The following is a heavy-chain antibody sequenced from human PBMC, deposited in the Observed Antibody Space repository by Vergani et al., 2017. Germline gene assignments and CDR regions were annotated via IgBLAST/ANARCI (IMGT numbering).Heavy chain of an antibody. CDR3: ARRSGIVYDIFSGTQYFFDF. CDR1: GGSIKSGVYY. D-gene: IGHD3-9*01. J-gene: IGHJ4*02. CDR2: IYRTGRT. V-gene: IGHV4-39*07. Sequence: LLQESGPGVVKPSETLSLTCTVSGGSIKSGVYYWAWVRQSPGKGLEWIGSIYRTGRTHFNPSLKSRVTISVDTSNNHFSLRLNSLTAADTAVYYCARRSGIVYDIFSGTQYFFDFWGQGTLVTVSS.